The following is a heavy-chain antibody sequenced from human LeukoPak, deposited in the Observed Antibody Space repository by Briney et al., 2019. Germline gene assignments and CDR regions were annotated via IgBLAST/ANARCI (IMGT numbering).Heavy chain of an antibody. CDR3: ARDLSSGIFDY. Sequence: ASVTVSYKASGYTFTDYYMHWVRQAPGQGLEWMGWINPNSGGTNYAQKFQGRVTMTRDTSISTAHMELSRLRSDDTAVYYCARDLSSGIFDYWGQGTLVTVSS. CDR1: GYTFTDYY. V-gene: IGHV1-2*02. D-gene: IGHD3-10*02. J-gene: IGHJ4*02. CDR2: INPNSGGT.